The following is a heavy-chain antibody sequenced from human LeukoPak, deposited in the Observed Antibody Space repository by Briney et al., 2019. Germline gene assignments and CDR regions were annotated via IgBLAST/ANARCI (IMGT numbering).Heavy chain of an antibody. CDR1: GFTFSSCA. CDR2: ITRSGSYK. Sequence: GGSLRLSCVASGFTFSSCAMNCVRQAPGKGLEWVSSITRSGSYKYYADSVKGRFTISRDNGKNSLYLQMNSLRAEDTAVYYCAREISSGFYFDYWGQGTLVTVSS. CDR3: AREISSGFYFDY. D-gene: IGHD6-6*01. V-gene: IGHV3-21*01. J-gene: IGHJ4*02.